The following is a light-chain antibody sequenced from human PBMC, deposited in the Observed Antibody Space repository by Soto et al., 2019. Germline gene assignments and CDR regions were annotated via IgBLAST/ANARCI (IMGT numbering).Light chain of an antibody. V-gene: IGKV1-5*01. CDR3: QQYNTYST. J-gene: IGKJ5*01. Sequence: DIRMTQSPSTLSASVGDRVTITCRARQSISIWLAWYQQKPGKAPKLLIYDASILESGVPSRFSGSGSGTEFTLTISSLQPDDFATYYCQQYNTYSTFGQGTRLEIK. CDR1: QSISIW. CDR2: DAS.